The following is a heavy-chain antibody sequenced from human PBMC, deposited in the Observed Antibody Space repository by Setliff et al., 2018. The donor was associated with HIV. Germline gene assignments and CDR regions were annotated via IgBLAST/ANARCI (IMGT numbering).Heavy chain of an antibody. Sequence: GASVKVSCKASGYTISTYLTAWVRQAPGQGLEWMGWISPFNGNTNYAQKLQGRLTVTTDTSTSTAYMELRSLRSDDTAVYYCARATSWTIHDFWGQGTLVTVS. V-gene: IGHV1-18*01. CDR3: ARATSWTIHDF. D-gene: IGHD1-1*01. J-gene: IGHJ4*02. CDR1: GYTISTYL. CDR2: ISPFNGNT.